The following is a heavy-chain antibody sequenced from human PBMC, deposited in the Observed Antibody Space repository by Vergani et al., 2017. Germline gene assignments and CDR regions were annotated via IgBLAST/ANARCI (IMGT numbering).Heavy chain of an antibody. V-gene: IGHV3-23*01. CDR1: GFTFSSYA. CDR3: AKDTHYDSSGYYYAVIFFDY. J-gene: IGHJ4*02. Sequence: EVQLLESGGGLVQPGGSLRLSCAASGFTFSSYAMSWVRQAPGKGLEWVSAISGSGGSTYYADSVKGRFTISRDNSKNTLYLQMNSLRAEDTAVYYCAKDTHYDSSGYYYAVIFFDYWGQGTLVTVSS. CDR2: ISGSGGST. D-gene: IGHD3-22*01.